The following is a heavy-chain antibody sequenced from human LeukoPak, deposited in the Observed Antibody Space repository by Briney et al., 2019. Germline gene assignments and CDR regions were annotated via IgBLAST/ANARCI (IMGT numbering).Heavy chain of an antibody. J-gene: IGHJ4*02. CDR1: GINFRSSV. CDR2: IQNDGSDK. D-gene: IGHD6-13*01. V-gene: IGHV3-30*02. CDR3: AREGGRAVPGRFDQ. Sequence: SGGSLRLSCAASGINFRSSVMHWVRQAPGKGLEWVTFIQNDGSDKYYAASVKGRFTISRDNSKNTVYLHMASLRADDTALYYCAREGGRAVPGRFDQWGQGTLVTVSS.